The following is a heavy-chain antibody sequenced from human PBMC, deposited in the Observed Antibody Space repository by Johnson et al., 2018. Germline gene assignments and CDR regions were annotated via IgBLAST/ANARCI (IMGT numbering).Heavy chain of an antibody. CDR3: AKGPSPSYWHILTGDAFAFDV. CDR1: GFSFTNHA. CDR2: ISDGGSKT. D-gene: IGHD3-9*01. Sequence: VQLLESGGGAVQPGRSLRLSCAASGFSFTNHAMYWVRQAPGKGLEWVAHISDGGSKTHDADSVRGRFPTSRDNSTNPLYLHLNGLRLEDTALYYCAKGPSPSYWHILTGDAFAFDVWGQGTMVTVSS. V-gene: IGHV3-30-3*01. J-gene: IGHJ3*01.